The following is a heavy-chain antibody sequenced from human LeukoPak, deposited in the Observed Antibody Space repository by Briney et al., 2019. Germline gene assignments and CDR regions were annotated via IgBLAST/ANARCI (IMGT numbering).Heavy chain of an antibody. CDR1: GFTFTDEY. V-gene: IGHV1-2*02. CDR2: INPYSGAI. D-gene: IGHD2-2*01. CDR3: ARDPKSQLLLDY. J-gene: IGHJ4*02. Sequence: ASVRVSCKSSGFTFTDEYIHWVRQAPGQGLEWMGWINPYSGAINYAQKFQGRVTLTRDTSISTAYMELSRLTSGDTAVYYCARDPKSQLLLDYWGQGTLVTVSS.